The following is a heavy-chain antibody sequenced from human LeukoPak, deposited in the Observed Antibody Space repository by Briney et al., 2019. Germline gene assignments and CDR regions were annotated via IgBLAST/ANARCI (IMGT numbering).Heavy chain of an antibody. V-gene: IGHV5-10-1*01. J-gene: IGHJ4*02. CDR1: GSRFTRYW. CDR3: ARKDSTGSTNFEY. CDR2: IDPSDSYT. D-gene: IGHD2-8*01. Sequence: GESLRISCKGSGSRFTRYWISWVRQMPGKGLEWMGRIDPSDSYTSYSPSFQGHVTISADTSISTAYLPWSSLRASHTAMYYCARKDSTGSTNFEYWGQGTLVTVSS.